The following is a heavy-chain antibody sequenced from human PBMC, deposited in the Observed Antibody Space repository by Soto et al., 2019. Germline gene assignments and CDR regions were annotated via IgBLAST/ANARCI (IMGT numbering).Heavy chain of an antibody. D-gene: IGHD6-13*01. J-gene: IGHJ3*02. CDR2: ILPMLDIT. CDR1: GGTFSTYT. V-gene: IGHV1-69*02. Sequence: QVQLVQSGAEVKKPGSSVKVSCKASGGTFSTYTIIWVRQAPGQGLEWMGRILPMLDITNSVQRFQGRVTITADKSTSTAYLELSSLRSEDTAVYYCTLGSWSAETFEIWGRGTMVTVSS. CDR3: TLGSWSAETFEI.